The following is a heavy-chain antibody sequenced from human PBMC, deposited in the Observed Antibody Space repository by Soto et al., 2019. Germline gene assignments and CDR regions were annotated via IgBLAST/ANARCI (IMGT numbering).Heavy chain of an antibody. CDR2: INHSGST. CDR1: GGSFSGYY. CDR3: ARGRRGSVVFDY. Sequence: QVQLQQWGAGLLKPSETLSPTCAVYGGSFSGYYWSWIRQPPGKGLEWLGEINHSGSTNYNPSLKSRVTISVDTSKNQFSLKLSSVTAADTAVDYCARGRRGSVVFDYSGQGTLVTVSS. V-gene: IGHV4-34*01. D-gene: IGHD2-21*01. J-gene: IGHJ4*02.